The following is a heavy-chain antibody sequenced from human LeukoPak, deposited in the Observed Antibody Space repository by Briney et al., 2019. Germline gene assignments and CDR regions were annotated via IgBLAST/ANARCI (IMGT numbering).Heavy chain of an antibody. Sequence: ASVKVSCKASGYTFTSYDINWVRQATGQGLEWMGWINPNSGNTGYAQKFQGRVTMTRNTSISTAYMELSSLRSEDTAVYYCARCQTYYDFWSGYSVCYFDYWGQGTLVTVSS. D-gene: IGHD3-3*01. CDR2: INPNSGNT. J-gene: IGHJ4*02. CDR1: GYTFTSYD. V-gene: IGHV1-8*01. CDR3: ARCQTYYDFWSGYSVCYFDY.